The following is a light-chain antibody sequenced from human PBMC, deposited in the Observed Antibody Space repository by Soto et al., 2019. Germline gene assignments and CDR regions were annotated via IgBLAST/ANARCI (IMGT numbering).Light chain of an antibody. CDR2: GAS. V-gene: IGKV1-39*01. Sequence: DIQMTQSPLFLSASVGDRVTITCRARYSISGYLSWYQQKPGKAPKLLIFGASTLQTGVPSRFSGSGYGTDFTLTITNLQPDDFATYYCQQSSSTPWTFGQGTKVDIK. CDR1: YSISGY. CDR3: QQSSSTPWT. J-gene: IGKJ1*01.